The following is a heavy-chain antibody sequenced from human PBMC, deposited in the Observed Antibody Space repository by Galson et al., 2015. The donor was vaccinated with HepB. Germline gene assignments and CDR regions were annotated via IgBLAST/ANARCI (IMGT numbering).Heavy chain of an antibody. Sequence: LRLSCAASGFTFSSYNMNWVRQAPGKGLEWVSSISSGSSYIYYTDSMKGRFTISRDNAKNSLYLQMSSLRAEDTAVYYCARTSAMVPPSAYDLFGVFDYWGQGSLVTVSS. J-gene: IGHJ4*02. V-gene: IGHV3-21*01. CDR3: ARTSAMVPPSAYDLFGVFDY. CDR1: GFTFSSYN. CDR2: ISSGSSYI. D-gene: IGHD5-12*01.